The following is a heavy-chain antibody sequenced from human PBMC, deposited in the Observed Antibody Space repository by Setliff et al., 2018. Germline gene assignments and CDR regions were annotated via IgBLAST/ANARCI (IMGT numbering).Heavy chain of an antibody. CDR2: IYYSGST. D-gene: IGHD3-22*01. J-gene: IGHJ4*02. Sequence: SETLSLTFTVSGGSISSHYWSWIRQPPGKGLEWIGSIYYSGSTNYNPSLKSRVTISVDTSKNQFSLKLSSVTAADTAVYYCARDFWYYDSSGYYEFPYFDYWGQGTLVTVSS. V-gene: IGHV4-59*11. CDR3: ARDFWYYDSSGYYEFPYFDY. CDR1: GGSISSHY.